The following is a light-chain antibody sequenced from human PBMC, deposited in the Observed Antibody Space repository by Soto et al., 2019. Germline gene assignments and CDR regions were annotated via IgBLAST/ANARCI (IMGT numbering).Light chain of an antibody. J-gene: IGLJ2*01. CDR1: SGDVGGYDY. Sequence: QSALTQPPSASGSPGQSVTISCTGTSGDVGGYDYVSWYQQHPGKAPKLMIYEVNKRPSGVPDRFSGSKSANTASLTVSGLQAADEADDYCSSYAGSNNYVVFGGGTKLTVL. CDR3: SSYAGSNNYVV. CDR2: EVN. V-gene: IGLV2-8*01.